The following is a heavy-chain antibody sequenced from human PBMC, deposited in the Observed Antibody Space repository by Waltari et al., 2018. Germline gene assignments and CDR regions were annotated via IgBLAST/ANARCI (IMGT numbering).Heavy chain of an antibody. J-gene: IGHJ6*03. CDR1: GYSISSGYY. V-gene: IGHV4-38-2*02. CDR3: AREGDYVWGPTGYMDV. CDR2: IYHSGST. D-gene: IGHD3-16*01. Sequence: QVQLQESGPGLVKPSETLSLTCAVSGYSISSGYYWGWIRQPPGKGLEWIGRIYHSGSTYYNPSLKSRVTISVDTSKNQFSLKLSSVTAADTAVYYCAREGDYVWGPTGYMDVWGKGTTVTVSS.